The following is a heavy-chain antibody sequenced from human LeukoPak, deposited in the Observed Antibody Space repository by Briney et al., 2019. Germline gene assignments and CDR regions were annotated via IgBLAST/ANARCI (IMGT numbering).Heavy chain of an antibody. Sequence: SESLSLTWTVSGGSISSYYWSWIRQPPGKGLEWVGYIYYSGSTNYNPSLKSRVTISVDTSKNQFSLKLSSVTAADTAVYYCARWYDFWSGYYDYWGQGTLVTVSS. J-gene: IGHJ4*02. V-gene: IGHV4-59*01. CDR2: IYYSGST. CDR1: GGSISSYY. CDR3: ARWYDFWSGYYDY. D-gene: IGHD3-3*01.